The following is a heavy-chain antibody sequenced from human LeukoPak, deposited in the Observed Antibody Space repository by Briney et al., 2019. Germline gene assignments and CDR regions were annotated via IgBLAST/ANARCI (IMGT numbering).Heavy chain of an antibody. CDR3: ARDTLDYYGSGSYYRYYYYMDV. V-gene: IGHV4-61*02. D-gene: IGHD3-10*01. CDR2: IYTSGST. J-gene: IGHJ6*03. Sequence: SETLSLTCTVSGGSISSGSYFWSWIRQPAGKGLEWIGRIYTSGSTNYNPSLKSRVTISVDTSKNQFSLKLSSVTAADTAVYYCARDTLDYYGSGSYYRYYYYMDVWGKGTTVTVSS. CDR1: GGSISSGSYF.